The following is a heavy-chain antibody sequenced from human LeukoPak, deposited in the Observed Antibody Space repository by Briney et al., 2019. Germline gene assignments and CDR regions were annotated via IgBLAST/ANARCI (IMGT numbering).Heavy chain of an antibody. CDR3: AKSSHAFGAFDI. Sequence: GGSLRLSCAASGFTFSSYGMSWVRQAPGKGLDWVSAISGSGSSTYYADSVKGRFTISRDNAKNTLYLQMNCLRAEDTAVYYCAKSSHAFGAFDIWGQGTMVTVSS. V-gene: IGHV3-23*01. J-gene: IGHJ3*02. CDR2: ISGSGSST. D-gene: IGHD3-16*01. CDR1: GFTFSSYG.